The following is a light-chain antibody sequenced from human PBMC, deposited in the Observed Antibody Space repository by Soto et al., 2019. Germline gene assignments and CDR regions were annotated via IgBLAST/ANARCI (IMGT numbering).Light chain of an antibody. CDR2: GAS. CDR1: QSVSSN. V-gene: IGKV3-15*01. CDR3: QQYYNWPRS. Sequence: EIVMTQSPATLSVSPGERATLSCRASQSVSSNLAWYQQKPGQAPRLLIYGASTRATGIPARFSGSGSGTDFTLTISSLQSEDFAVYYCQQYYNWPRSFGQGTKLEIK. J-gene: IGKJ2*01.